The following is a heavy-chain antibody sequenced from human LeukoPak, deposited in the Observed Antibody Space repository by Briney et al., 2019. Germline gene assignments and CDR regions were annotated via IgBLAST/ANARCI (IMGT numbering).Heavy chain of an antibody. V-gene: IGHV3-33*01. CDR1: AFTFSTYG. CDR2: IWYDGSNK. D-gene: IGHD7-27*01. J-gene: IGHJ3*02. CDR3: TRDANWGFDAFDI. Sequence: GGSLRLSCAASAFTFSTYGMHWVRQAPGKGLEWVAVIWYDGSNKYYADSVKGRFTISRDNSRNTLYLQMNSLRAEDTAVYYCTRDANWGFDAFDIWGQGTMVTVSS.